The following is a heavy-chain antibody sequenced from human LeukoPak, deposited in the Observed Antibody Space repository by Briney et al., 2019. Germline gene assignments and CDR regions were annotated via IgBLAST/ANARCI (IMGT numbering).Heavy chain of an antibody. D-gene: IGHD1-1*01. CDR1: GFTFSNYA. V-gene: IGHV3-23*01. CDR3: AKFFRSITTTATRYFDY. J-gene: IGHJ4*02. CDR2: TTGSGGST. Sequence: PEGSLRFSCAASGFTFSNYAMSWVRQAPGKGLYSVSGTTGSGGSTYYADSVKGRFTISRDNSKNTLYLQMNSLRDEDTAVYYCAKFFRSITTTATRYFDYWGQGTLVTVSS.